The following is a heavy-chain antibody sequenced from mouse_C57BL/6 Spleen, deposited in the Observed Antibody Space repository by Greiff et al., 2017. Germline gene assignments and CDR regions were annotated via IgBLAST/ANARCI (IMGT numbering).Heavy chain of an antibody. Sequence: VQLQQPGAELVKPGASVKLSCKASGYTFTSYWMHWVKQRPGRGLEWIGRIGPNSGGTKYNEKFKSKATLTVNKPSSTAYMQLSSLTSEGSEVYYCARWRAAQVLYYFDYWGQGTTLTVSS. CDR2: IGPNSGGT. J-gene: IGHJ2*01. CDR1: GYTFTSYW. D-gene: IGHD3-2*02. CDR3: ARWRAAQVLYYFDY. V-gene: IGHV1-72*01.